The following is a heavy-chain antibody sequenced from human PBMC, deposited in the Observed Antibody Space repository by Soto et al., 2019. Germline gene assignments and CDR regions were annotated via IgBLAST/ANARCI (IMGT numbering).Heavy chain of an antibody. Sequence: SETLSLNCAVYGGSFSGYYWSWIRQPPGKGLEWIGEINHSGSTNYNPSLKSRVTISVDTSKNQFSLKLSSVTAADTAVHYCARGIYGSGSYYMGYYYSYMAVWGKGTTVTVSS. CDR3: ARGIYGSGSYYMGYYYSYMAV. CDR1: GGSFSGYY. CDR2: INHSGST. J-gene: IGHJ6*03. V-gene: IGHV4-34*01. D-gene: IGHD3-10*01.